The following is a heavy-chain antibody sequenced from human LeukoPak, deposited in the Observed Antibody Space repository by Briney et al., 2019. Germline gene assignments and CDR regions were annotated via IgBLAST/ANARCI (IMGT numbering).Heavy chain of an antibody. CDR2: ISSSSSTI. CDR1: GFTFSRYN. J-gene: IGHJ3*02. CDR3: ARDPDTAMPPDAFDI. Sequence: PGGSLRLSCAASGFTFSRYNMNWVRQAPGKGPEWVSYISSSSSTIYYADSVKGRFTISRDNAKNSLYLQMNSLRAEDTAVYYCARDPDTAMPPDAFDIWGQGTVVTVSS. V-gene: IGHV3-48*01. D-gene: IGHD5-18*01.